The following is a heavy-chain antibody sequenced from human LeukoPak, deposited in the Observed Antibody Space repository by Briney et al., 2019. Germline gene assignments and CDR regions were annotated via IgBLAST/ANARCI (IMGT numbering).Heavy chain of an antibody. V-gene: IGHV4-39*02. CDR2: VYYSGGT. CDR1: GASISSSIHY. D-gene: IGHD1-1*01. CDR3: ARVTTGSTTLDS. Sequence: SETLSLTCAVSGASISSSIHYWGWVRQPPGKGLEWIGSVYYSGGTYYNPSLESRLTISVDTSNNRLSLKLKSVTAADTAVFYCARVTTGSTTLDSWGQGILVTVSS. J-gene: IGHJ5*01.